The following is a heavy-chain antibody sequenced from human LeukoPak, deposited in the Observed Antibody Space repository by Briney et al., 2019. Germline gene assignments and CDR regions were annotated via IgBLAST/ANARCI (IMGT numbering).Heavy chain of an antibody. CDR3: ARDKGYGSGSYYNV. V-gene: IGHV4-59*13. CDR1: GGSISSYY. J-gene: IGHJ4*02. Sequence: SETLSLTCTVSGGSISSYYWSWIRQPPGKGLEWIGSIYYSGSTNYNPSLKSRVTISVDTSKNQFSLKLSSVTAADTAVYYCARDKGYGSGSYYNVWGQGTLVTVSS. CDR2: IYYSGST. D-gene: IGHD3-10*01.